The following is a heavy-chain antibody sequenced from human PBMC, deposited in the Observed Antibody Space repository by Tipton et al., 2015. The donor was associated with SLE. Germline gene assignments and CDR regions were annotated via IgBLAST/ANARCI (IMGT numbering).Heavy chain of an antibody. D-gene: IGHD3-16*01. CDR1: GGSISSYY. V-gene: IGHV4-59*01. CDR2: IYYTGGT. J-gene: IGHJ2*01. CDR3: ARGNYDYVWPWYFDL. Sequence: TLSLTCTVSGGSISSYYWSWIRQPPGKGLEWIGYIYYTGGTSYNPSLKSRVTISVDTSKNQFSLRLSSVTAADTAVYYCARGNYDYVWPWYFDLWGRGTLVTVSS.